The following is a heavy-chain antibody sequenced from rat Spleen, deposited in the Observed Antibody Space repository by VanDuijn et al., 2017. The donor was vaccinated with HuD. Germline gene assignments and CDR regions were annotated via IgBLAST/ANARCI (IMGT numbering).Heavy chain of an antibody. J-gene: IGHJ3*01. V-gene: IGHV5S13*01. Sequence: EVQLVESGGGLVQPGRSLKLSCAASGFTYSDYVMAWVRQAPTKGLEWVASTTSGGGFTFYRDSVKGRFTISRDEAKNTLYLQMDSLRSEDTATYYCVRQDTSGYSNWFTYWGQGTLVTVSS. CDR2: TTSGGGFT. CDR3: VRQDTSGYSNWFTY. CDR1: GFTYSDYV. D-gene: IGHD4-3*01.